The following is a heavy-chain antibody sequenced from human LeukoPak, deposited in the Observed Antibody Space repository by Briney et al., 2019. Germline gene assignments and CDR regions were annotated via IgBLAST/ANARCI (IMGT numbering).Heavy chain of an antibody. D-gene: IGHD3-10*01. Sequence: GASLRLSCVASGFTFSSYAMSWVRQGPGKGLEWISAISGSGGSTYYADSVKGRFTISRDNAKNSLYLQMNSLRAEDTAVYYCARDARGPDAFDIWGQGTMVTVSS. CDR1: GFTFSSYA. V-gene: IGHV3-23*01. CDR2: ISGSGGST. J-gene: IGHJ3*02. CDR3: ARDARGPDAFDI.